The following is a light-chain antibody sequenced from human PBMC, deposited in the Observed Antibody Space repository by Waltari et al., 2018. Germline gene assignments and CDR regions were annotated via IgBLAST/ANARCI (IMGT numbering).Light chain of an antibody. CDR2: DVS. J-gene: IGLJ1*01. CDR3: CSYAGSYTLYV. Sequence: QSALTQPRSVSGSPGQSVTISCTGTSSDVGGYNYVPWYQQHPGKAPKLMIYDVSTRPSGVPDRFSGSKSGNTASLTISGLQAEDEADYYCCSYAGSYTLYVFGTGTKVTVL. V-gene: IGLV2-11*01. CDR1: SSDVGGYNY.